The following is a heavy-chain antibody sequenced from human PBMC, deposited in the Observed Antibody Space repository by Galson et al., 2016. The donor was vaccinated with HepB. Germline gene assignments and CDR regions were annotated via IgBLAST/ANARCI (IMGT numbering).Heavy chain of an antibody. J-gene: IGHJ4*02. CDR2: MNPNSGNT. CDR3: ARRRGYSTSPNVYYFDS. D-gene: IGHD6-6*01. CDR1: GYTFTSFD. Sequence: SVKVSCKGSGYTFTSFDINWVRQAPGQGPEWMGWMNPNSGNTGYPQKFQGRVTMTRDTSINTAYMELSSLRSEDTAVYYCARRRGYSTSPNVYYFDSWGQGTLVTVSA. V-gene: IGHV1-8*01.